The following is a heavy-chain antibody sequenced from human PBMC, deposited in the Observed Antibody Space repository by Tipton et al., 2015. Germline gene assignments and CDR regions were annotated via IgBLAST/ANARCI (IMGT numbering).Heavy chain of an antibody. Sequence: QSGAEAKKPGTSVKVSCKASGFTFSKSAVQWVRQARGQRLEWMGWIVVGSGYTNYAQNFQDRVTITRDMSTGIAYMELNSLISEDTAEYYYAVDLVGVAGFPSPGLSMDVWGQGTTVTVSS. J-gene: IGHJ6*01. V-gene: IGHV1-58*01. CDR1: GFTFSKSA. D-gene: IGHD6-19*01. CDR2: IVVGSGYT. CDR3: AVDLVGVAGFPSPGLSMDV.